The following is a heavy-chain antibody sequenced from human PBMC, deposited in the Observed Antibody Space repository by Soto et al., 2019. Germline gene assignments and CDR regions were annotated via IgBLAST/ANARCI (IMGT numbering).Heavy chain of an antibody. CDR2: VYSGGTT. D-gene: IGHD3-10*01. Sequence: SLRLSCAASGFSVSSSYMSWVRQAPGKGLEWVSVVYSGGTTYYADSVKGRFTMSRDNSKNTLYLQMNSLRAEDTAVYYCAREESHGSSIYYGYYYFGMDAWGPGTTVT. CDR3: AREESHGSSIYYGYYYFGMDA. V-gene: IGHV3-66*01. J-gene: IGHJ6*02. CDR1: GFSVSSSY.